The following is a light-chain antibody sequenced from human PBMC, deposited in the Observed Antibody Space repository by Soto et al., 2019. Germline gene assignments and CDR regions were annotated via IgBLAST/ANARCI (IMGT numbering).Light chain of an antibody. V-gene: IGKV3-15*01. CDR3: QQYDDWPYT. CDR1: QSISSK. J-gene: IGKJ2*01. CDR2: DAS. Sequence: EIVMTQSPATLSVSPGESATLSCRASQSISSKLAWHQHKPGQAPRLLIYDASTRATGIPARFSGSGSGTEFTLTLSRLQSEDFAVYYCQQYDDWPYTFGQGTKLEIK.